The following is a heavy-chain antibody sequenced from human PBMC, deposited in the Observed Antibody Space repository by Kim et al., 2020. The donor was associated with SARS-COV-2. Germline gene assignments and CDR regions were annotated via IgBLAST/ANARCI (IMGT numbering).Heavy chain of an antibody. CDR2: IVVGSGNT. J-gene: IGHJ3*02. V-gene: IGHV1-58*01. CDR1: GFTITSSA. Sequence: SVKVSCKASGFTITSSAVQWVRQARGQRLEWIGWIVVGSGNTNYAQKFQERVTITRDMSTSTAYKELSSLRSEDTAVYYCAAVGFHYDILTGITQDDAFDIWGQGTMVIVSS. CDR3: AAVGFHYDILTGITQDDAFDI. D-gene: IGHD3-9*01.